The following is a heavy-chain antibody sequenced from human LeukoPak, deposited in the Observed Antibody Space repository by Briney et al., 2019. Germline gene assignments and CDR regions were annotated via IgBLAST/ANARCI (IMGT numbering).Heavy chain of an antibody. D-gene: IGHD6-13*01. CDR1: GFIFDNYR. V-gene: IGHV3-23*01. J-gene: IGHJ4*02. CDR3: TKRVKYGGSWDHFAD. Sequence: GSLRLSCAASGFIFDNYRISWVRQAPGKGLEWVSTVNADGGNTYYADSVKGRFTISRDNSKSTLILQMNSLRVEDTALYYCTKRVKYGGSWDHFADWGQGTLVTVSS. CDR2: VNADGGNT.